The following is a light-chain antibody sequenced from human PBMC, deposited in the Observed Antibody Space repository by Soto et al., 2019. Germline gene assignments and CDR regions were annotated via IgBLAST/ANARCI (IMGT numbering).Light chain of an antibody. CDR1: SSDVDAYNY. J-gene: IGLJ2*01. V-gene: IGLV2-8*01. CDR2: EVS. CDR3: SAYTSRSTLV. Sequence: QSALTQPPSASGSPGQSVTISCTGTSSDVDAYNYVSWYQQHPGKAPKLMIYEVSKRPSGVPDRFSGSKSGNTASLTVSGLQAEDEADYYCSAYTSRSTLVFGGGTKLTVL.